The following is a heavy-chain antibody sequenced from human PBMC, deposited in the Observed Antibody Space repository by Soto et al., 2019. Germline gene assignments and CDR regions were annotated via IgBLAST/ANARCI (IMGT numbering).Heavy chain of an antibody. D-gene: IGHD3-22*01. Sequence: PGGSLRLSCAASGFTFSSYAMHWVRQAPGKGLEWVAVISYDGSNKYYADSVKDRFTISRDNSKNTLYLQMNSLRAEDTAVYYCARIHLNYYDSSGYFLDYWGQGTLVTVSS. CDR3: ARIHLNYYDSSGYFLDY. CDR2: ISYDGSNK. J-gene: IGHJ4*02. V-gene: IGHV3-30-3*01. CDR1: GFTFSSYA.